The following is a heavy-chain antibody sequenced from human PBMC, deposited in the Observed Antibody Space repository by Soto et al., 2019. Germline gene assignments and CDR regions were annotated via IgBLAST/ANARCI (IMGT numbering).Heavy chain of an antibody. D-gene: IGHD3-22*01. CDR1: GYSFAGYW. CDR3: ARQIYDSDTGPNFQYYFDS. CDR2: IDPSDSQT. J-gene: IGHJ4*02. V-gene: IGHV5-10-1*01. Sequence: PGESLKISWKGSGYSFAGYWITWVRQKPGKGLEWMGRIDPSDSQTYYSASFRGHVTISVTKSITTVFLQWSSLRASDTAMYYCARQIYDSDTGPNFQYYFDSWGQGTPVTVSS.